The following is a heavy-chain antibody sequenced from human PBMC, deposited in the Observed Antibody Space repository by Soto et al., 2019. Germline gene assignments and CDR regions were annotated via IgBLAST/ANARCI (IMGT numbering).Heavy chain of an antibody. D-gene: IGHD6-6*01. CDR2: INPSGGST. CDR1: GYTFTSYY. J-gene: IGHJ6*02. CDR3: ARLGYSSSSGGGHYGMDV. V-gene: IGHV1-46*01. Sequence: ASVKVSCKASGYTFTSYYMHWVRQAPGQGLEWMGIINPSGGSTSYAQKFQGRVTMTRDTSTSTVYMELSSLRSEDTAVYYCARLGYSSSSGGGHYGMDVWGQGTTVTVS.